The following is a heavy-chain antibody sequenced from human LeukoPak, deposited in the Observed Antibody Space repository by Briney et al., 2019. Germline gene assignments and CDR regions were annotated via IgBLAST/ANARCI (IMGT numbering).Heavy chain of an antibody. Sequence: GGSLRLSCAASGFTFSIYAMNWVRQAPGKGLEWVSYISSSSSTIYYADSVKGRFTISRDNAKNSLYLQMNSLRAEDTAVYYCASIAYDSSGYYYVGPRDDAFDIWGQGTMVTVSS. D-gene: IGHD3-22*01. CDR2: ISSSSSTI. J-gene: IGHJ3*02. CDR1: GFTFSIYA. CDR3: ASIAYDSSGYYYVGPRDDAFDI. V-gene: IGHV3-48*01.